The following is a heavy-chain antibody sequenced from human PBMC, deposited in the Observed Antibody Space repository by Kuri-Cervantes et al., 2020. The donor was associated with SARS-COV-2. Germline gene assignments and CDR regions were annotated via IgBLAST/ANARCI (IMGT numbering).Heavy chain of an antibody. J-gene: IGHJ4*02. CDR2: IIPIFGTA. CDR3: AREGVVWFGGYFDY. CDR1: GGTFSSYA. V-gene: IGHV1-69*05. Sequence: SVKVSCKASGGTFSSYAISWVRQAPGQGLEWMGGIIPIFGTADYAQKFQGRVTITTDESTSTAYMELRSLRSDDTAVYYCAREGVVWFGGYFDYWGQGTLVTVSS. D-gene: IGHD3-10*01.